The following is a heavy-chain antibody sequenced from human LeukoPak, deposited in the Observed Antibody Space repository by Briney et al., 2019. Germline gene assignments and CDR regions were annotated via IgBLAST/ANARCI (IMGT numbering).Heavy chain of an antibody. D-gene: IGHD3-10*01. CDR1: GIVFSGSP. J-gene: IGHJ4*02. CDR2: VRTKANNYAT. Sequence: GGSLRLSCAASGIVFSGSPMHWVRQASGKGLEWVGRVRTKANNYATIYAASVEGRFTISRDDSKNTAYLQMNSLKTEDTAVYYCARPSQYGSGTDYYFDSWGQGTLVTVSS. V-gene: IGHV3-73*01. CDR3: ARPSQYGSGTDYYFDS.